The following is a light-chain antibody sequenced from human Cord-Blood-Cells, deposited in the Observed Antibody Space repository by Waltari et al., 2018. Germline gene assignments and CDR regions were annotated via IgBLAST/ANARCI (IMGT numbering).Light chain of an antibody. CDR2: WAS. V-gene: IGKV4-1*01. J-gene: IGKJ3*01. CDR3: QQYYSTPFT. Sequence: DIVMTQSPDSLAVSLGERATINCKSSQSVLYSPNNKNYLAWYQQKPGQPPKLLIYWASTRESGVPDRFSGSGSRTDFTLTISSLQAEDVAVNYCQQYYSTPFTFGPGTKVDIK. CDR1: QSVLYSPNNKNY.